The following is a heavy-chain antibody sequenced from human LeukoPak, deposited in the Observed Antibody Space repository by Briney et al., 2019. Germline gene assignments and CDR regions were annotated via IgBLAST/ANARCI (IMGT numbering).Heavy chain of an antibody. CDR1: GFTSSAYD. Sequence: GESLGLSCAASGFTSSAYDMHWVRQITGGGLEWVSTSGTVGDTFYSDSVKGRFTISRENAKNSVHLQMNSLRVEDSAIYFCVRAAMPYIINGRRFDYWGQGTLVTVSS. CDR2: SGTVGDT. CDR3: VRAAMPYIINGRRFDY. J-gene: IGHJ4*02. V-gene: IGHV3-13*04. D-gene: IGHD2-2*01.